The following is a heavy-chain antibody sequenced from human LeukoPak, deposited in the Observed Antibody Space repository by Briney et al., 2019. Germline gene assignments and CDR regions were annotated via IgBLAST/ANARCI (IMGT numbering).Heavy chain of an antibody. J-gene: IGHJ4*02. CDR3: ASWQWLAKYFDY. D-gene: IGHD6-19*01. CDR2: IYTSGST. CDR1: GGSISSGSYY. Sequence: SETLSLTCTVSGGSISSGSYYWSWIRQPAGKGLEWIGRIYTSGSTNYNPSLKSRVTISVDTSKNQFSLKLSSVTAADTAVYYCASWQWLAKYFDYWGQGTLVTVSS. V-gene: IGHV4-61*02.